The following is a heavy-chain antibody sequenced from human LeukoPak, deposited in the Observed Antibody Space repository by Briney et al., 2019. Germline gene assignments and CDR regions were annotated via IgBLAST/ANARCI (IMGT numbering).Heavy chain of an antibody. Sequence: SETLSLTCDVYGGSLSGYYWSWIRQPPGKGLEWIGEINHSGSTYYNPSLKSRVTISIDTSKNQFSLKLSSVTAADTAVYYCGRMRGYMDVWGKGAPGTVSS. CDR1: GGSLSGYY. CDR2: INHSGST. D-gene: IGHD3-10*01. J-gene: IGHJ6*03. V-gene: IGHV4-34*01. CDR3: GRMRGYMDV.